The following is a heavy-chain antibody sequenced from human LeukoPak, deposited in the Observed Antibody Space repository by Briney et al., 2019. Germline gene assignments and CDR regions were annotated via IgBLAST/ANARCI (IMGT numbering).Heavy chain of an antibody. CDR1: GFTFSSYA. CDR2: ICSNGGST. V-gene: IGHV3-64*01. J-gene: IGHJ4*02. Sequence: GSLRLSCAASGFTFSSYAMHWVRQAPGKGLEYVSAICSNGGSTYYANSVKGRFTISRDNSKNTLYLQMGSLRAEDMAVYYCARTGRIQLWSPFDYWGQGTLVTVSS. D-gene: IGHD5-18*01. CDR3: ARTGRIQLWSPFDY.